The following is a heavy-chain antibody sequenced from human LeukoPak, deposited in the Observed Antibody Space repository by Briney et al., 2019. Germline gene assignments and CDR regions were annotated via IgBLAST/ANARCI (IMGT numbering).Heavy chain of an antibody. CDR2: MSSSGSTI. D-gene: IGHD2-2*01. J-gene: IGHJ4*02. Sequence: GGSLRLSCAASGFTFSDYYMNWSRQAPGRGLEWISYMSSSGSTISYADSVTGRFTVSRDNAKNSLYLQMNSLRAEDTAVYYCARSILPAANAIDYWGQGTQLTVSS. CDR3: ARSILPAANAIDY. CDR1: GFTFSDYY. V-gene: IGHV3-11*04.